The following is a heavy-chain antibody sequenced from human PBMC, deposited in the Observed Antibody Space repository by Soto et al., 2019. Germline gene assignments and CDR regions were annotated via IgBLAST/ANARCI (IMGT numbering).Heavy chain of an antibody. CDR1: GGSISSGGYS. V-gene: IGHV4-30-2*01. CDR3: ARAGGLGAVAVDY. CDR2: IYHSGST. J-gene: IGHJ4*02. D-gene: IGHD6-19*01. Sequence: QLQLQESGSGLVKPSQTLSLTCAVSGGSISSGGYSWSWIRQPPGKGLEWIGYIYHSGSTYYNPSLQRRVTISVDRSKTQFSLKLSSVTAADTAVYSCARAGGLGAVAVDYWGQGTLVTVSS.